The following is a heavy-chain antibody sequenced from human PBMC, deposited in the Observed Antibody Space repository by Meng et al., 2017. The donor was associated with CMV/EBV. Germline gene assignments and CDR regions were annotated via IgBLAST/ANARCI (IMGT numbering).Heavy chain of an antibody. J-gene: IGHJ3*02. V-gene: IGHV3-20*04. Sequence: GESLKISCAASGFTFDDYGMSWVRQAPGKGLEWVSGINWNGGSTGYADSVKGRFTISRDNAKNSLYLQMNSLRAEDTAVYYCARDDPRTSGRVCAFDIWGQGTMVTV. CDR1: GFTFDDYG. CDR2: INWNGGST. CDR3: ARDDPRTSGRVCAFDI. D-gene: IGHD6-25*01.